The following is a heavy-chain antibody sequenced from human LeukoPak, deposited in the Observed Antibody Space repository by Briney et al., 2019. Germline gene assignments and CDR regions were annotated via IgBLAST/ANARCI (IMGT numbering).Heavy chain of an antibody. V-gene: IGHV1-69*05. D-gene: IGHD6-19*01. CDR2: LLPIFGPA. CDR1: RAPFSSYA. Sequence: ASVKVSYTASRAPFSSYAISCGRQDPGQGLEWMGGLLPIFGPANYAQKFQGRVTITTDESTSTAYMELSSLRSEDTAVYYCATRYSSGLYYFDYWGQGTLVTVSS. CDR3: ATRYSSGLYYFDY. J-gene: IGHJ4*02.